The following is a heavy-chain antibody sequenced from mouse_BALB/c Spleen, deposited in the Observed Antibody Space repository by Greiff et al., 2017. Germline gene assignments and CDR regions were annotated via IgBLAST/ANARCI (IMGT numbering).Heavy chain of an antibody. Sequence: EVKLVESGGGLVQPGGSLKLSCAASGFTFSSYVMSWVRQTPDKRLELVATINSNGGSTYYPDSVKGRFTISRDNAKNTLYLQMSSLKSEDTAMYYCARDLANTRAYWGQGTLVTVSA. CDR2: INSNGGST. CDR3: ARDLANTRAY. V-gene: IGHV5-6-3*01. D-gene: IGHD6-1*01. J-gene: IGHJ3*01. CDR1: GFTFSSYV.